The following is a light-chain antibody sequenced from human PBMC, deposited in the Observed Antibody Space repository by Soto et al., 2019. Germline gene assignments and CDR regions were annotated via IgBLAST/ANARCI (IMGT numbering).Light chain of an antibody. CDR1: SSDVGSYNL. CDR2: EVS. CDR3: GSYSSSSTLYV. J-gene: IGLJ1*01. Sequence: QSALTQPASVSGSPGQSITISCTGPSSDVGSYNLVSWYQQYPGKAPKLIIYEVSNRPSGVSNRFSGSKSGNTASLTISGLQAEDEADYYCGSYSSSSTLYVFGTGTKLTVL. V-gene: IGLV2-14*02.